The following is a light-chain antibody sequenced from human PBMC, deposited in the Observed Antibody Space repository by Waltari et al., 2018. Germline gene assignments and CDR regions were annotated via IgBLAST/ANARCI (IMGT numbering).Light chain of an antibody. CDR2: GAS. CDR1: QSVSSN. V-gene: IGKV3-15*01. CDR3: QQYNNWPPYT. J-gene: IGKJ2*01. Sequence: EIVMTQSPATLSVSPGERATLSCRASQSVSSNLAWYQQKPGQAPRLLIYGASTRATGIPARISGSRSGTEFTLTISSLQSEDDAVYYCQQYNNWPPYTFGQGTKLEIK.